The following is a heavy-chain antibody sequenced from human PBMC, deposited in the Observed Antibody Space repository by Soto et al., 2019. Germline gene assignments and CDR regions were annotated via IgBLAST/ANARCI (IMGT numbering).Heavy chain of an antibody. D-gene: IGHD2-2*02. J-gene: IGHJ6*02. V-gene: IGHV4-39*01. CDR3: ARQRYCSSTSCYIWTYYYDGMDV. Sequence: QLQLQESGPGLVKPSETLSLTCTVSGGSISSSSYYWGWIRQPPGKGLEWIGSIYYSGSTYYNPSLKSRVTISVDTSENQFSLKLSSVTAADTAVYYCARQRYCSSTSCYIWTYYYDGMDVWGQGTTVAVSS. CDR1: GGSISSSSYY. CDR2: IYYSGST.